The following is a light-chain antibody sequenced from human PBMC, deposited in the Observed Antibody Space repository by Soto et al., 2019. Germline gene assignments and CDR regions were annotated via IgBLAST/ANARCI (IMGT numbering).Light chain of an antibody. Sequence: QPVLTQSPSASASLGASVKLTCTLSSGHSSYAIAWHQQQPEKGPRYLMKLDSDGSHTQGDAIPDRFSGSSSGAARYLTISSLQAEDEAYYYWQTWGTVIHVVFGGGTKLTVL. CDR3: QTWGTVIHVV. CDR1: SGHSSYA. J-gene: IGLJ2*01. CDR2: LDSDGSH. V-gene: IGLV4-69*01.